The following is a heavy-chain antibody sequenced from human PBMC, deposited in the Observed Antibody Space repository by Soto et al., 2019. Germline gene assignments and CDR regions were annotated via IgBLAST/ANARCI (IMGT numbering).Heavy chain of an antibody. J-gene: IGHJ4*02. V-gene: IGHV3-23*01. CDR2: ISGAADTT. D-gene: IGHD2-15*01. Sequence: GGSLRLSCAASGFTFSTYTMNWVRQAPGKGLEWVSAISGAADTTDYADSVKGRFTISRDNSKNTLYLQMNSLRAEDTAVYYCAREYSLAVVLPGYWGQGTLVTVSS. CDR3: AREYSLAVVLPGY. CDR1: GFTFSTYT.